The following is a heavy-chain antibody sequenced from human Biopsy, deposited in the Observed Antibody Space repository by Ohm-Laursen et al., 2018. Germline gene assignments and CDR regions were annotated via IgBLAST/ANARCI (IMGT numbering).Heavy chain of an antibody. CDR1: GGSIYNFF. D-gene: IGHD5-18*01. V-gene: IGHV4-59*01. CDR2: IYYSGST. CDR3: ARGSSYGYDFDY. Sequence: PSETLSLTCTVSGGSIYNFFWSWIRQPPGKGLEWIGYIYYSGSTNYNPSLKSRVTISVDRSKNHFSLELSSVTAADTAVYFCARGSSYGYDFDYWGQGTLVAVSS. J-gene: IGHJ4*02.